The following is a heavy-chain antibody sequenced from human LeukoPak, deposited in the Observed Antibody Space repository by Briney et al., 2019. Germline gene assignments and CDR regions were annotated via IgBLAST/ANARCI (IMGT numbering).Heavy chain of an antibody. Sequence: GGSLRLSCAASGFTFSSYSMNWVRQAPGKGLEWVSSISSSSSYIYYADSVKGRFTISRDNAKNTLYLQMNSLRAEDTAVYYCARSFRYYDSSGPFDYWGQGTLVTVSS. J-gene: IGHJ4*02. D-gene: IGHD3-22*01. CDR3: ARSFRYYDSSGPFDY. V-gene: IGHV3-21*01. CDR1: GFTFSSYS. CDR2: ISSSSSYI.